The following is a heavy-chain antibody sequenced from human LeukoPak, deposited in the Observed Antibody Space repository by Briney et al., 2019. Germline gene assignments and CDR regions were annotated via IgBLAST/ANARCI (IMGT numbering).Heavy chain of an antibody. V-gene: IGHV1-2*02. CDR3: ARDLFLAATEREGDDF. Sequence: ASVKVSCKASGYTFTGYFMHWVRQAPGQGLEWVGWINPNTGDTSYAQKFQGRVTLTGDTSITTAYMELSSLRSDDTAVYYCARDLFLAATEREGDDFWGQGTLVTVSS. CDR2: INPNTGDT. CDR1: GYTFTGYF. J-gene: IGHJ4*02. D-gene: IGHD6-13*01.